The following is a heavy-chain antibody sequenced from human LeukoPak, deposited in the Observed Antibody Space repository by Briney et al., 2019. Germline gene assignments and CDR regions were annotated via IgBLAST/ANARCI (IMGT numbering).Heavy chain of an antibody. CDR2: IYHSGST. J-gene: IGHJ4*02. D-gene: IGHD6-19*01. CDR3: ARRRLGWYSVDY. V-gene: IGHV4-4*02. Sequence: SGTLSLTCAVSGGSISSSNWWSWVRQPPGKGLEWIGEIYHSGSTYYNPSLKSRVTISVDTSKNQFSLKLTSVTAADTAVYYCARRRLGWYSVDYWGQGTLVTVSS. CDR1: GGSISSSNW.